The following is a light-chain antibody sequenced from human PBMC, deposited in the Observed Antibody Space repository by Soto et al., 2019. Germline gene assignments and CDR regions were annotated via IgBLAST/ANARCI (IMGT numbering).Light chain of an antibody. CDR1: QGINSY. Sequence: DIQLTQSPSFLSASVGDRVTVTCRASQGINSYLAWYQQKPGKAPKLLIYTASSLQSGVPSRFSGSGSGTEFTLTISSLQPEDFATYYCLQHNSYPRTFGQGTKVDIK. CDR2: TAS. CDR3: LQHNSYPRT. V-gene: IGKV1-9*01. J-gene: IGKJ1*01.